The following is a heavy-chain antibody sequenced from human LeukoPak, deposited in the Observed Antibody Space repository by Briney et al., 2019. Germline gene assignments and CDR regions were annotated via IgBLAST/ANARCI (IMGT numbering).Heavy chain of an antibody. CDR3: ARSYSGSPRNWFDP. Sequence: GGSLRLSCAASGFTFSSYSMNWVRQAPGKGLEWVSSISSSSSYIYYTDSVKGRFTISRDNAKKSLYLQMNSLRAEDTAVYYCARSYSGSPRNWFDPWGQGTLVTVSS. V-gene: IGHV3-21*01. CDR1: GFTFSSYS. CDR2: ISSSSSYI. D-gene: IGHD1-26*01. J-gene: IGHJ5*02.